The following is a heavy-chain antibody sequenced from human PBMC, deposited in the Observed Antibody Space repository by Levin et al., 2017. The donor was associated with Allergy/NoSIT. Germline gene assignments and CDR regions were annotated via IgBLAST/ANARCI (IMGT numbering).Heavy chain of an antibody. CDR2: ISWNSGSI. J-gene: IGHJ5*02. CDR3: AKDIGSYGFRWFDP. D-gene: IGHD5-18*01. Sequence: PGGSLRLSCAASGFTFDDYAMHWVRQAPGKGLEWVSGISWNSGSIGYADSVKGRFTISRDNAKNSLYLQMNSLRAEDTALYYCAKDIGSYGFRWFDPWGQGTLVTVSS. CDR1: GFTFDDYA. V-gene: IGHV3-9*01.